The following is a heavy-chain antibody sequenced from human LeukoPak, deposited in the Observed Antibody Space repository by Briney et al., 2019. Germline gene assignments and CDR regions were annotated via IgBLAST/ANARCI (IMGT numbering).Heavy chain of an antibody. CDR3: ARLGKGEWLFRRYNWFDP. CDR1: GLPFSISW. V-gene: IGHV3-7*01. D-gene: IGHD3-3*01. J-gene: IGHJ5*02. CDR2: IKPDGSET. Sequence: GGSLRLSCAASGLPFSISWMSWVRQAPGKGLQCVGNIKPDGSETFYVDSVRGRFTISRDNARNLLFLQMNSLRVDDTAVYYCARLGKGEWLFRRYNWFDPWGQGTLVTVSS.